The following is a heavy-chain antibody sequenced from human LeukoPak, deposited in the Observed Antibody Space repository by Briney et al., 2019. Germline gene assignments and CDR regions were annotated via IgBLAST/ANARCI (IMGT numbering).Heavy chain of an antibody. V-gene: IGHV4-4*07. D-gene: IGHD3-10*01. CDR1: GGCICTYY. CDR3: ARDNPGNGWFFDE. Sequence: PSETLSLTCSVTGGCICTYYWNWIRQPAGKGLVWIGRIYNSGSTNYNASIKSRVTMSVDRAKNQFSLRLTSVTAADTAVYHCARDNPGNGWFFDEWGQGTLVTVSS. J-gene: IGHJ4*02. CDR2: IYNSGST.